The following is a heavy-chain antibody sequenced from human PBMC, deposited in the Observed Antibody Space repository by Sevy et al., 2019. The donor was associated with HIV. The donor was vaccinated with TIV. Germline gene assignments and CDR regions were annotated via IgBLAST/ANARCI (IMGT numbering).Heavy chain of an antibody. CDR1: GFTFSTSA. Sequence: GGSLRLSCAVSGFTFSTSAMSWVRQAPGKGLEWVANIDQDGSDKRYVDSVRGRFTISRDNANNFLYLQMSSLRADDTAVYYCARAGGWGNINHSNQILDIWGHGTKVTVSS. CDR2: IDQDGSDK. V-gene: IGHV3-7*01. J-gene: IGHJ3*02. D-gene: IGHD3-16*01. CDR3: ARAGGWGNINHSNQILDI.